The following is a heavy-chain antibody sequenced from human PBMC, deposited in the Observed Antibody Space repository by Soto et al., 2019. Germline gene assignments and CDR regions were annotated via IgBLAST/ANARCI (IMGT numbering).Heavy chain of an antibody. Sequence: GGSLRLSCEASGFIFSHYAMTWVRQAPGKGLEWVSTVAYNGDPYSPDSVKGRFTISRDNSRNTVTLQMTSLRAEDTAVYFCAETRGTTVPSGTRTFDYWGQGTLVTVSS. D-gene: IGHD1-1*01. CDR2: VAYNGDP. V-gene: IGHV3-23*01. J-gene: IGHJ4*02. CDR1: GFIFSHYA. CDR3: AETRGTTVPSGTRTFDY.